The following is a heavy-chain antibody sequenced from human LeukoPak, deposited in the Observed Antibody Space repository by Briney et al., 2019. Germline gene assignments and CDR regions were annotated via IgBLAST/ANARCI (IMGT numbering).Heavy chain of an antibody. J-gene: IGHJ4*02. CDR2: TYYRSKWYN. CDR3: SRELDY. V-gene: IGHV6-1*01. Sequence: SQTLSLTCAISGDSVSSNSAALNWIRQSPSRGLEWLGRTYYRSKWYNDYAMPVKSRITNNPDTSKNHSSLQLDSVTPEDTAVYYCSRELDYWGQGTLVTVSS. CDR1: GDSVSSNSAA.